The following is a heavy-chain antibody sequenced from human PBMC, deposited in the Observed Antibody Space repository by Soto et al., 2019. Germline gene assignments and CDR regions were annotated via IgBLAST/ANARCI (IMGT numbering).Heavy chain of an antibody. CDR1: GGTFSSYT. V-gene: IGHV1-69*08. J-gene: IGHJ3*02. D-gene: IGHD3-22*01. CDR3: AGDGNDSGGEGCAFDI. Sequence: QVQLVQSGAEVKKPGSSVKVSCKASGGTFSSYTISWVRQAPGQGLEWMGRIIPILGIANYAQKFQGRVTITXXKXTXXAYMELSSLRSEDTAVYYCAGDGNDSGGEGCAFDIWGQGTMVTVSS. CDR2: IIPILGIA.